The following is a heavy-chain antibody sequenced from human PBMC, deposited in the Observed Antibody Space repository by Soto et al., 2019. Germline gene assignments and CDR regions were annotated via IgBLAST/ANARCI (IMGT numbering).Heavy chain of an antibody. D-gene: IGHD2-2*02. CDR3: ASSIGYCSSTSCYTVGYFDY. Sequence: GXSVKFSCKASGYTFTSYGISWVRQAPGQGLEWMGWISAYNGNTNYAQKLQGRVTMTTDTSTSTAYMELRSLRSDDTAVYYCASSIGYCSSTSCYTVGYFDYWGQGTLVTVSS. CDR2: ISAYNGNT. CDR1: GYTFTSYG. J-gene: IGHJ4*02. V-gene: IGHV1-18*01.